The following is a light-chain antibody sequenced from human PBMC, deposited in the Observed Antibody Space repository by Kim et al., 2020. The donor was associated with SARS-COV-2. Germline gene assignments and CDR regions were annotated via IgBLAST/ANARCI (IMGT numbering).Light chain of an antibody. CDR1: SSDVGKYNL. CDR3: CSYAGSRTYV. V-gene: IGLV2-23*02. CDR2: EVT. J-gene: IGLJ1*01. Sequence: QSALTQPASVSGSPGQSITISCTGISSDVGKYNLVSWYQQHPGKAPKVLIYEVTKRPSGILSRFSGSKSGNTASLTISGLQAEDEADYYCCSYAGSRTYVVGSGTKVTVL.